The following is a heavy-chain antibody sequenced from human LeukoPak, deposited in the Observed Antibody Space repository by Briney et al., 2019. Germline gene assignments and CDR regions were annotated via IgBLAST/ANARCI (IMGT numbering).Heavy chain of an antibody. J-gene: IGHJ4*02. CDR1: GLTFSTYA. CDR2: ISGNGGAT. D-gene: IGHD2-8*02. CDR3: ARDLPVGDYFDY. Sequence: GFLRLSCAASGLTFSTYAMSWVRQAPGKGLEWVSTISGNGGATYYADSVKGRFTLSRDNSENTLYLQMNSLRADDTAVYCCARDLPVGDYFDYWGQGTLVTVSS. V-gene: IGHV3-23*01.